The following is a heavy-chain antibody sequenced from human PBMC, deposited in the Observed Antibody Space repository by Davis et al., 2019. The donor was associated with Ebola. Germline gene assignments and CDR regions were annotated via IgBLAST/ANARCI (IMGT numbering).Heavy chain of an antibody. D-gene: IGHD6-19*01. V-gene: IGHV3-30*18. CDR2: ISYDGSNK. CDR1: GGSFSGFY. J-gene: IGHJ4*02. Sequence: LSLTCAVYGGSFSGFYWSWIRQAPGKGLEWVAVISYDGSNKYYADSVKGRFTISRDNSRNTLYLQMNGLRAEDTAVYYCAKEGAVADFGYWGQGALVTVSS. CDR3: AKEGAVADFGY.